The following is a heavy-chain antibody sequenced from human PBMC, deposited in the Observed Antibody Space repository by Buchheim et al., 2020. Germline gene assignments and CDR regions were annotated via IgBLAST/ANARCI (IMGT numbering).Heavy chain of an antibody. V-gene: IGHV3-30*18. D-gene: IGHD6-19*01. J-gene: IGHJ6*02. CDR2: ISYDGSNK. CDR1: GFTFSNYG. Sequence: QVQLVESGGGVVQPGRSLRLSCAASGFTFSNYGMHWVRQAPGKGLEWVAVISYDGSNKYYADSVKGRFTISRDNSKKTLYLQMNSLRAEDTAVYYCAKELAVAGSYYSYYYGMDVWGQGTT. CDR3: AKELAVAGSYYSYYYGMDV.